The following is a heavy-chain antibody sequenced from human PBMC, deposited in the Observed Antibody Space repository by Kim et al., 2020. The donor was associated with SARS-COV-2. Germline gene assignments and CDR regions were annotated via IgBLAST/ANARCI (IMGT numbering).Heavy chain of an antibody. CDR2: IKNDGSEK. D-gene: IGHD3-3*01. CDR1: GFTFSRFW. J-gene: IGHJ6*02. V-gene: IGHV3-7*03. Sequence: GGSLRLSCAASGFTFSRFWMSWVRQAPGKGLEWVANIKNDGSEKYYVDSVKGRFIISRDNAKNSLYLQMSSLRVEDTAIYYCVSDSLQLWGQGTTVSVS. CDR3: VSDSLQL.